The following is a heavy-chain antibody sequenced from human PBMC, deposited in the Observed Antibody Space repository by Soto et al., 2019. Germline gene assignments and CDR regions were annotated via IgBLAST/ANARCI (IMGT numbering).Heavy chain of an antibody. CDR3: ARVRWGGYYFDF. V-gene: IGHV3-72*01. CDR1: GFSFSDHY. Sequence: DVQLVESGGGLVQPGGSLRLSCAASGFSFSDHYMDWVRRAPGKGLEWVGRTRNKANSYTTEYAASVKGRFTISRDDSKNSLYLLINSLKPEDTAVYYCARVRWGGYYFDFWGQGTLVTVSS. J-gene: IGHJ4*02. D-gene: IGHD5-12*01. CDR2: TRNKANSYTT.